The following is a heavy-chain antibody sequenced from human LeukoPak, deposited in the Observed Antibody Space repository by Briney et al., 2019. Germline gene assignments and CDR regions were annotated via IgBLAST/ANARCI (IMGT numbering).Heavy chain of an antibody. CDR1: GFTFSSYS. Sequence: GGSLRLSCAASGFTFSSYSMNWVRQAPGKGLEWVSSISSSGSYIYYADSVKGRFTISRDSAKNSLYLQMNSLRAEDTAVYYCARDEGYDILTGYENAFDIWGQGTMVTVSS. D-gene: IGHD3-9*01. V-gene: IGHV3-21*01. CDR2: ISSSGSYI. J-gene: IGHJ3*02. CDR3: ARDEGYDILTGYENAFDI.